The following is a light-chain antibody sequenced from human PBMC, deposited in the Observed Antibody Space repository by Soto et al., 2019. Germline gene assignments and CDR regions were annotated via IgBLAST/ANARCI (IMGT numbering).Light chain of an antibody. CDR3: QVWDSSSDHPV. CDR2: YDS. V-gene: IGLV3-21*04. CDR1: NIGSKS. Sequence: SCELTQPPSVSVAPGKTARITCGGNNIGSKSVHWYQQKPGQAPVLVIYYDSDRPSGIPERFSGSNSGNTATLTISRVEAGDEADYYCQVWDSSSDHPVFGGGTKVTVL. J-gene: IGLJ3*02.